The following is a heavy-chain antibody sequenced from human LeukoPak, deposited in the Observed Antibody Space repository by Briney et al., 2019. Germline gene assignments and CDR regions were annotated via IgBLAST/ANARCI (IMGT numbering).Heavy chain of an antibody. CDR3: AKDLGYSSSYNITLLDY. Sequence: GGSLRLSCAASGFTFSSYGMLWVRQAPGKGLEWVAFIRYDGSNKYYADSVKGRFTISRDNSKNTLYLQMNSLRAEDTAVYYCAKDLGYSSSYNITLLDYWGQGTLVTVSS. CDR1: GFTFSSYG. CDR2: IRYDGSNK. D-gene: IGHD6-6*01. J-gene: IGHJ4*02. V-gene: IGHV3-30*02.